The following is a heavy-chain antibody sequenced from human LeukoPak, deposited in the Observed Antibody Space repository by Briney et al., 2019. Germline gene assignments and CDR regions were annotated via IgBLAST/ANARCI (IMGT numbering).Heavy chain of an antibody. CDR3: AAGYIGGAMVTNAFDI. V-gene: IGHV1-58*01. J-gene: IGHJ3*02. Sequence: ASVKVSCKASGFSFTNSAVQWVRQARGQGLEWIGWIVVGSGNTIYVQKFKERVTITRDMSTSTAHMELSSLRSEDTAVYYCAAGYIGGAMVTNAFDIWGQGTMVTVSS. CDR2: IVVGSGNT. CDR1: GFSFTNSA. D-gene: IGHD5-18*01.